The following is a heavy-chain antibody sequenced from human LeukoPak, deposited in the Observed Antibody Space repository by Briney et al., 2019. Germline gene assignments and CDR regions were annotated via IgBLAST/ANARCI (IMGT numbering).Heavy chain of an antibody. D-gene: IGHD4-17*01. CDR2: VSGSDDST. Sequence: GGSLRLSCAASGFTFSTYAMSWVRQAPGKGLEWVSTVSGSDDSTYYTDSVKGRFTISRDNSRNTLYLQMYSLRADDTAVYYCAKDSHYGDYAGNWFDPWGQGTLVTVSS. CDR1: GFTFSTYA. V-gene: IGHV3-23*01. J-gene: IGHJ5*02. CDR3: AKDSHYGDYAGNWFDP.